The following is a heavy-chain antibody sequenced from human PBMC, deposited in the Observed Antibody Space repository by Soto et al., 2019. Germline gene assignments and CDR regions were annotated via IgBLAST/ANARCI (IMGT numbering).Heavy chain of an antibody. CDR3: ARDDMHYFENSRSYYDAMDY. Sequence: EVQLVESGGGLVQPGGSLRLSCAASGFTFNNYWMTWVRQAPGKGLEWVANIKEDGGERNYVDSVEGRFTISRDNSKNSMFLQMNSLRAEDTAVYFCARDDMHYFENSRSYYDAMDYWGQGTLVTVSS. V-gene: IGHV3-7*03. J-gene: IGHJ4*02. CDR1: GFTFNNYW. D-gene: IGHD3-22*01. CDR2: IKEDGGER.